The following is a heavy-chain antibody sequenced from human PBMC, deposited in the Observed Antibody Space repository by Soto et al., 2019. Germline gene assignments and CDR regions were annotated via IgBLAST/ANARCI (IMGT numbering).Heavy chain of an antibody. CDR3: EQDIADYETSGYEFDY. J-gene: IGHJ4*02. D-gene: IGHD3-22*01. CDR1: GVTFSSYG. V-gene: IGHV3-30*18. Sequence: GGSLRLSCASSGVTFSSYGVHWFRQTPGKGLEWVAVISHDGSKTYYADSVQGRFTISRDQSKNTLYVQMTRLRADDTDVYYCEQDIADYETSGYEFDYWGQGPLVTVSS. CDR2: ISHDGSKT.